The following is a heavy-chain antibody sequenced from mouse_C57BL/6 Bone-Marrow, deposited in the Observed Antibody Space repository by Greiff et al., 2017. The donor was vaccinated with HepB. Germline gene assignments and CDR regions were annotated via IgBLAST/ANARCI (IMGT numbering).Heavy chain of an antibody. CDR3: ARQGGSSSDYFDY. J-gene: IGHJ2*01. CDR1: GFTFSDYY. CDR2: ISNGGGST. D-gene: IGHD1-1*01. Sequence: EVQGVESGGGLVQPGGSLKLSCAASGFTFSDYYMYWVRQTPEKRLEWVAYISNGGGSTYYPDTVKGRFTISRDNAKNTLYLQMSRLKSEDTAMYYCARQGGSSSDYFDYWGQGTTLTVSS. V-gene: IGHV5-12*01.